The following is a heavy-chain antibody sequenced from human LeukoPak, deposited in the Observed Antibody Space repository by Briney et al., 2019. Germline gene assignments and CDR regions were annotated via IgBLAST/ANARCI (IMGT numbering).Heavy chain of an antibody. CDR3: ARAPKGEQDILLGPAAIPRGYYYYGMDV. J-gene: IGHJ6*02. V-gene: IGHV4-31*03. CDR1: GGSISSGGYY. Sequence: SETLSLTCTVSGGSISSGGYYWSWIRQHPGKGLEWIGYIYYSGSTYYNPSLKSRVTISVDKTYNQFSLKLSSVTAADTAVYYCARAPKGEQDILLGPAAIPRGYYYYGMDVWGQGTTVTVSS. D-gene: IGHD2-2*01. CDR2: IYYSGST.